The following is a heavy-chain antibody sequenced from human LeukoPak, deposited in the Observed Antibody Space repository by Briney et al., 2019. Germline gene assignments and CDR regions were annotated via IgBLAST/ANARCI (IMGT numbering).Heavy chain of an antibody. V-gene: IGHV1-69*06. Sequence: ASVKLSCKASGATFSSYAISWVRQAPGQGLEWMGGIIPIFGAANYAQKFQGRVTITADKSTSTAYMELSSLRSEDTAVYYCASLPEEYISSTSCYYPVDYGRQGTLPTLSA. CDR1: GATFSSYA. D-gene: IGHD2-2*01. CDR2: IIPIFGAA. J-gene: IGHJ4*02. CDR3: ASLPEEYISSTSCYYPVDY.